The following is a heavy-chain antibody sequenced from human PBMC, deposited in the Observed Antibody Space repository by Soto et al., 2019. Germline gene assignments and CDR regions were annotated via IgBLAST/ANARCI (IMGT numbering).Heavy chain of an antibody. CDR3: ARQPATTYGSAGPPDV. CDR2: IYYSGST. D-gene: IGHD3-10*01. CDR1: GGSISRSSYY. V-gene: IGHV4-39*01. J-gene: IGHJ6*02. Sequence: QLQLQESGPGLVKPSETLSLTCTVSGGSISRSSYYWGWIRQPPGKGLEWIGSIYYSGSTYYNPSLTRRVTISVATSKNQFSLKLSSVTAADTAVYYCARQPATTYGSAGPPDVWGQGTTVTVSS.